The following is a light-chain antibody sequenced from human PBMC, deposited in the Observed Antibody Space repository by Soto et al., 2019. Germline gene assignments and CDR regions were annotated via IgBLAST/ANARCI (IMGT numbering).Light chain of an antibody. CDR2: AAS. CDR1: QSISSSY. CDR3: QQSYITPFT. Sequence: DIQMTQSPSSLSASVGDRVTITCRASQSISSSYLNWYQQKRGRAPKLLIYAASSLQSGVPLRFSGSGSGTDFTLTISSLQPEDFASYCCQQSYITPFTFGQGTRLEIK. V-gene: IGKV1-39*01. J-gene: IGKJ5*01.